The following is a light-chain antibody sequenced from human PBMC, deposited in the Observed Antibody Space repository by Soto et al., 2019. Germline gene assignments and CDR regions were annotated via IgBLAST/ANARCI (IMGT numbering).Light chain of an antibody. CDR3: QQYSDWPLT. CDR1: QSVRSH. CDR2: GVS. J-gene: IGKJ4*01. Sequence: EIVLTQSPATLSLSPGETATLSCRASQSVRSHLAWFQQKPGQAPRLLMYGVSTRAKGMPARFSGSGSGTEFTLIISSLQSEDIADYYCQQYSDWPLTFGGGTKVEIK. V-gene: IGKV3D-15*01.